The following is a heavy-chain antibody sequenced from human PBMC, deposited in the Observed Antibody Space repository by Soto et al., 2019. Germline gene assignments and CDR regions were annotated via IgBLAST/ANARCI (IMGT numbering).Heavy chain of an antibody. V-gene: IGHV1-69*04. CDR1: GGTFSSYT. Sequence: GASVKVSCKASGGTFSSYTISWVRQAPGQGLEWMGRIIPILGIANYAQKFQGRVTITADKSTSTAYMELSSLRSEDTAVYYCAREPYYDILTGYYARGNRMDVWGQGTTVTVSS. CDR3: AREPYYDILTGYYARGNRMDV. J-gene: IGHJ6*02. D-gene: IGHD3-9*01. CDR2: IIPILGIA.